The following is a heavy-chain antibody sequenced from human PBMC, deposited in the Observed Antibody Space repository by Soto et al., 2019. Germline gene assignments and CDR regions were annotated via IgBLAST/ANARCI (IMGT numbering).Heavy chain of an antibody. J-gene: IGHJ6*02. V-gene: IGHV3-73*01. D-gene: IGHD5-12*01. Sequence: GGSLRLSCAASGFTFSGSAMHWVRQASGKGLEWVGRIRSKANSYATAYAASVKGRFTISRDDSKNTAYLQMNSQKTEDTAVYYCTRHNGYSGWYGEYYYYGMDVWGQGTTVTVSS. CDR3: TRHNGYSGWYGEYYYYGMDV. CDR2: IRSKANSYAT. CDR1: GFTFSGSA.